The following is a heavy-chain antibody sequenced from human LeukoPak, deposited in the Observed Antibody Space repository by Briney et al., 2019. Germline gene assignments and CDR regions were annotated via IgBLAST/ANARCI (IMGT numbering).Heavy chain of an antibody. D-gene: IGHD5-24*01. Sequence: SETLSLTCTVSDGSVSSSSYYWSWIRQPPGKGLEWIGCIYYSGSTYYNPSLKSRVALSVDTSKNQFSLKLSSLTAADTAVYYCAKSREEIRGLDAFDIWGQGTMVTVSS. V-gene: IGHV4-61*01. CDR3: AKSREEIRGLDAFDI. CDR1: DGSVSSSSYY. CDR2: IYYSGST. J-gene: IGHJ3*02.